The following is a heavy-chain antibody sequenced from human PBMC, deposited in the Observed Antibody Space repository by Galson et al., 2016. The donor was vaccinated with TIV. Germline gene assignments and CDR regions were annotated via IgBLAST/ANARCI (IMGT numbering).Heavy chain of an antibody. V-gene: IGHV5-51*01. D-gene: IGHD3-3*01. Sequence: QSGAEVKKPGESLKIACKTSGYKFSTYWMSWVRQMPGKGPEWVGHIYPGDSDTRYSPSFQGHVTIPADKSIDPAYLQWGSLKASDSAIYYCARHGYDFWNGQDYFFYGMDVWGQGTTVIVSS. J-gene: IGHJ6*02. CDR1: GYKFSTYW. CDR2: IYPGDSDT. CDR3: ARHGYDFWNGQDYFFYGMDV.